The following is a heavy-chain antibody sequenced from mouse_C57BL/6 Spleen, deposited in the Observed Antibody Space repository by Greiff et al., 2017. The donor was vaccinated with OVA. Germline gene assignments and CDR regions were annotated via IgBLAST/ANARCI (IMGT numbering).Heavy chain of an antibody. V-gene: IGHV1-26*01. CDR2: INPNNGGT. CDR1: GYTFTDYY. D-gene: IGHD1-1*02. J-gene: IGHJ1*03. Sequence: EVQLQQSGPELVKPGASVKISCKASGYTFTDYYMNWVKQSHGKSLEWIGDINPNNGGTSYNQKFKGKATLTVDKSSSTAYMELRSLTSEDSAVYYCAISIYGRGYVDVWGTGTTVTVSS. CDR3: AISIYGRGYVDV.